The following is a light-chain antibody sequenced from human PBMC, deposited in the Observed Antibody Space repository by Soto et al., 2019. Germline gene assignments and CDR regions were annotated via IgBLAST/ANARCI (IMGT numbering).Light chain of an antibody. CDR1: QSVSTY. V-gene: IGKV3-11*01. CDR3: QQFHNYPPIT. Sequence: EIVFTQSPATLSLSPGERATLSCRASQSVSTYLAWYQQKPGQAPRLLIYDASNRATGIPARFSGSGSGTDFTLTISSLQPEDFATYYCQQFHNYPPITFGQGTRLEIK. CDR2: DAS. J-gene: IGKJ5*01.